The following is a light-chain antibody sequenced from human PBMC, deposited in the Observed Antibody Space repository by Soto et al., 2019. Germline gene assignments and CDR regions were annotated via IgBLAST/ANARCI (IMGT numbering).Light chain of an antibody. V-gene: IGKV3-15*01. CDR3: QQYNNWCT. Sequence: EIVMTQSPATLSVSPGERATLSCRASQSVSSNLAWYQQKPGQAPRLLIYGASTRATGIPARFSGSGSGTEFTLTISSLQSEDFAVYYCQQYNNWCTFVQGTKLEIK. CDR2: GAS. J-gene: IGKJ2*02. CDR1: QSVSSN.